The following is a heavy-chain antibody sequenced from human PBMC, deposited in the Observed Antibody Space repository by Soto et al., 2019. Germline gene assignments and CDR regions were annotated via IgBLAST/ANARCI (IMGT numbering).Heavy chain of an antibody. V-gene: IGHV3-11*01. CDR3: ARGGDYWYFDL. J-gene: IGHJ2*01. CDR2: ISSSASTK. Sequence: GGSLRLSCAASGLTFNDYYMSWIRQAPGKGLEWFSYISSSASTKYCADSVKGRFTISRDSAKNSLYLQMNSLRAEDTAVYYCARGGDYWYFDLWGRGTLVTVSS. CDR1: GLTFNDYY.